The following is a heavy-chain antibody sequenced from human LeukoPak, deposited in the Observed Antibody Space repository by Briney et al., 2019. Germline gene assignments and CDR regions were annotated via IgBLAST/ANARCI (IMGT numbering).Heavy chain of an antibody. CDR3: ARDRLPVDY. Sequence: GGSLRLSCAASGFTFSSYGMHWVRQAPGKGLEWVTFIRYDGSNKYYADSVKGRFTISRDNSKNTLYLEMSSLRAKDTAVYYCARDRLPVDYWGQGTLVTVSS. V-gene: IGHV3-30*02. CDR1: GFTFSSYG. J-gene: IGHJ4*02. CDR2: IRYDGSNK.